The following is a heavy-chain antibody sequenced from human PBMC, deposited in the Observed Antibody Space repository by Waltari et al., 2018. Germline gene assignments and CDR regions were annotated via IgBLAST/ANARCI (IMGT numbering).Heavy chain of an antibody. CDR1: GFTVSSYA. Sequence: EVQLLESGGGLVQPGGSLRLSCAASGFTVSSYAMSWVRQAPGKGLEWVPVIYSGGSAYYADSVKGRFTISRDNSKNTLYLQMTSLRAEDTAVYYCAKDRGAEKGTAVDYWGQGTLVTVSS. CDR2: IYSGGSA. CDR3: AKDRGAEKGTAVDY. J-gene: IGHJ4*02. D-gene: IGHD3-10*01. V-gene: IGHV3-23*03.